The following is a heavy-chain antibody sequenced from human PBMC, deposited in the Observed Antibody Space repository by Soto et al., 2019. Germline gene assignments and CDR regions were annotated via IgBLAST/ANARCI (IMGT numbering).Heavy chain of an antibody. D-gene: IGHD1-20*01. CDR3: ARSIRGPRKFNGMDV. Sequence: ASRPKLVNPTETLTLTCTFSGFSITSPGMSVSWIRQPPGRALEWLALIERDDDDKYYSTSLKTRLTISKDTRKNQVVLTMANMDPADTATYYCARSIRGPRKFNGMDVWGQGTTVTVSS. CDR1: GFSITSPGMS. V-gene: IGHV2-70*13. CDR2: IERDDDDK. J-gene: IGHJ6*02.